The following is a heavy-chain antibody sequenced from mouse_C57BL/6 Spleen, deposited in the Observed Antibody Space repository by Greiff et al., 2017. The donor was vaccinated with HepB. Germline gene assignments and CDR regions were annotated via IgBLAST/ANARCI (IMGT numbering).Heavy chain of an antibody. D-gene: IGHD2-5*01. CDR2: ISYDGSN. CDR3: AHAYYSNYGFAY. CDR1: GYSITSGYY. J-gene: IGHJ3*01. V-gene: IGHV3-6*01. Sequence: EVQLVESGPGLVKPSQSLSLTCSVTGYSITSGYYWNWIRQFPGNKLEWMGYISYDGSNNYNPSLKNRISITRDTSKNQFFLKLNSVTTEDTATYYCAHAYYSNYGFAYWGQGTLVTVSA.